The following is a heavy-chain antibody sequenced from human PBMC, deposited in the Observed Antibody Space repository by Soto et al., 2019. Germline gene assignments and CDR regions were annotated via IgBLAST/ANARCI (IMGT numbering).Heavy chain of an antibody. CDR2: IYYSGST. J-gene: IGHJ4*02. V-gene: IGHV4-59*01. D-gene: IGHD2-15*01. Sequence: SETLSLTCTVSVGSISSYYWSWIRQPPGKGLEWIGYIYYSGSTNYNPSLKSRVTISVDTSKNQFSLKLSSVTAADTAVYYCAREGCSGGSCYSPYWGQGTLVTVSS. CDR3: AREGCSGGSCYSPY. CDR1: VGSISSYY.